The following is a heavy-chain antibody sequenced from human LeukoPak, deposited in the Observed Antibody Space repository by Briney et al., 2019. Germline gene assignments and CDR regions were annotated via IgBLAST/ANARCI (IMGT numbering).Heavy chain of an antibody. V-gene: IGHV3-23*01. D-gene: IGHD6-19*01. CDR2: ITASGGST. Sequence: GGSLRLSCAASGFTFSGYAMSWVRQAPGQGLEWVSRITASGGSTYYIDSVKGRFTISRDNSKNTLYLQMNSLRAEDTAIYYCAKGEDGYSSGWSDHWGQGALVTVSS. CDR3: AKGEDGYSSGWSDH. CDR1: GFTFSGYA. J-gene: IGHJ5*02.